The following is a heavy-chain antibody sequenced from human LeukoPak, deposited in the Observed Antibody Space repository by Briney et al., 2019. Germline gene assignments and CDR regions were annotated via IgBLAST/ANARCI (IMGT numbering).Heavy chain of an antibody. D-gene: IGHD3-10*02. CDR2: ISWDGGNI. V-gene: IGHV3-43D*03. Sequence: PGGSLRLSCAASGFIFDDYVMHWVRQVPGKGLEWVSRISWDGGNIYYADSVKGRFTISRDNSKNSLYLQMNSLKTEDTALYYCAKDTADYRALGTCSGGFDSWGQGTLVTVSS. CDR3: AKDTADYRALGTCSGGFDS. J-gene: IGHJ4*02. CDR1: GFIFDDYV.